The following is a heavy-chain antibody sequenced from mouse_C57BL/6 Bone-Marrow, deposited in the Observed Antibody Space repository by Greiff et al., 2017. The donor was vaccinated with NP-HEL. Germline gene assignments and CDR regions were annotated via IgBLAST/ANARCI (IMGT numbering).Heavy chain of an antibody. Sequence: QVQLQQPGAELVKPGASVKMSCKASGYTFTSYWITWVKQRPGQGLEWIGDIYPGSGSTNYNEKFKSKATLTVDTSSSTAFMQLSSLTSEDSAVYYCARSHYDGYLAWFAYWGQGTLVTVSA. CDR3: ARSHYDGYLAWFAY. V-gene: IGHV1-55*01. CDR1: GYTFTSYW. J-gene: IGHJ3*01. D-gene: IGHD2-3*01. CDR2: IYPGSGST.